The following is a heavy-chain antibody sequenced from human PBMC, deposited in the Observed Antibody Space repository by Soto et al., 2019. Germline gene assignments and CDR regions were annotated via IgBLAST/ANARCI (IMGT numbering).Heavy chain of an antibody. V-gene: IGHV4-39*07. CDR2: IYYSGST. J-gene: IGHJ4*02. CDR3: ARERHGDYVDY. Sequence: SETLSLTCTVSGGSISSSSYYWGWIRQPPGKGLEWIGSIYYSGSTNYNPSLKSRVTISVDTSKNQFSLKLSSVTAADTAVYYCARERHGDYVDYWGQGTLVTVSS. D-gene: IGHD4-17*01. CDR1: GGSISSSSYY.